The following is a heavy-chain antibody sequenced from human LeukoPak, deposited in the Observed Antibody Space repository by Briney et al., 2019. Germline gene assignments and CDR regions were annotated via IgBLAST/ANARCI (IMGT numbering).Heavy chain of an antibody. Sequence: SETLSLTCTVSGGSISSGSYYWSWIRQPAGKGLEWIGRIYTSGSTDYNPSLKSRVTISVDTSKNQFSLKLSSVTAADTAVYYCARDRGPYDFWSGYSPWFDPWGQGTLVTVSS. CDR2: IYTSGST. CDR3: ARDRGPYDFWSGYSPWFDP. J-gene: IGHJ5*02. V-gene: IGHV4-61*02. CDR1: GGSISSGSYY. D-gene: IGHD3-3*01.